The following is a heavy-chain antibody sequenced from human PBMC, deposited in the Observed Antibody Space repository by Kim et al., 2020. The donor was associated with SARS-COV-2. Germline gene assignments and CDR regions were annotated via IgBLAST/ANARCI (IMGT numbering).Heavy chain of an antibody. CDR2: VSGSGSHT. J-gene: IGHJ4*02. V-gene: IGHV3-23*01. Sequence: GGSLRLSCAASGFTFNNYGMNWVRQAPGKGLEWVSAVSGSGSHTYYADSVKGRFTISRDNSKNTLYLQMNSLRAEGTAVYYCAKVWSDYFDYWGQGTLVTVSS. CDR3: AKVWSDYFDY. CDR1: GFTFNNYG. D-gene: IGHD3-10*01.